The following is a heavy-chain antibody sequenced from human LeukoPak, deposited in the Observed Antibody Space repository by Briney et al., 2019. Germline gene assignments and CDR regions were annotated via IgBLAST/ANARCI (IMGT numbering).Heavy chain of an antibody. D-gene: IGHD2-2*02. CDR3: ARLTVVEPAAIAHFDY. CDR1: GFTFSSYW. V-gene: IGHV3-7*01. CDR2: IKQDGSEK. Sequence: GGSLRLSCAASGFTFSSYWMSWDRQAPGKGLEWVANIKQDGSEKYYVDSVKGRFTISRDNAKNSLYLQMNSLRAEDTAVYYCARLTVVEPAAIAHFDYWGQGTLVTVSS. J-gene: IGHJ4*02.